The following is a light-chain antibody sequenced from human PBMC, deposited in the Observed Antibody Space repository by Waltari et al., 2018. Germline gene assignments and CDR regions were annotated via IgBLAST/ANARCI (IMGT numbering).Light chain of an antibody. CDR1: RAITNY. CDR3: QQSHSAPLA. CDR2: AAS. V-gene: IGKV1-39*01. Sequence: DIQMTQSPSSLSASVGDRVTITCRASRAITNYVNWYQQRPGLAPKLLIYAASTLQAAVPARFSGSGSGTDFTLTISSLQMEDFATYYCQQSHSAPLAFGGGTRLEI. J-gene: IGKJ4*01.